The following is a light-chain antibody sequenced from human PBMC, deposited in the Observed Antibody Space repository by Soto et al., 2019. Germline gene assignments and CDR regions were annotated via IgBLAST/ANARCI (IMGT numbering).Light chain of an antibody. CDR2: DVS. CDR3: CSYAGSYPYV. Sequence: QSALTQPRSVSGSPGQSVTISCTGTSSDVGGYNYVSWYQQHPGKAPKLMIYDVSKRPSGVPDRFSGSKSGNTASLPISGLQAEDEADYYCCSYAGSYPYVFGTGTKLTVL. CDR1: SSDVGGYNY. J-gene: IGLJ1*01. V-gene: IGLV2-11*01.